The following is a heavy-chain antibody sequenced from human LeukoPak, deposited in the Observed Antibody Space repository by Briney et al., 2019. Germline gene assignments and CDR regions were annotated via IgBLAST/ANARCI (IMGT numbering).Heavy chain of an antibody. D-gene: IGHD3-22*01. Sequence: GRSLRLSCAASGFTFSSYAMHWVRQAPGKGLEWVAVISYDGSNKYYADSVKGRFTISRDNSKNTLYLQMNSLRAEETAVYYCARPLLKYYYDSSGYQYWGQGTLVTVSS. CDR2: ISYDGSNK. V-gene: IGHV3-30-3*01. CDR3: ARPLLKYYYDSSGYQY. CDR1: GFTFSSYA. J-gene: IGHJ4*02.